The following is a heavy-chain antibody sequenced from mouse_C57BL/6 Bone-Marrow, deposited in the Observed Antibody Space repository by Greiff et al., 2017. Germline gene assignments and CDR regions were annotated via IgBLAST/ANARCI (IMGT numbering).Heavy chain of an antibody. CDR3: ARSTYDYGSSYWFAY. Sequence: QVQLQQPGAELVKPGASVKMSCKASGYTFTSYWITWVKQRPGQGLEWIGDIYPGSGSTNYNEKFKSKATLTVDTSSSTAYMQLSSLTSEDSAVYYCARSTYDYGSSYWFAYWGQGTLVTVSA. D-gene: IGHD1-1*01. V-gene: IGHV1-55*01. CDR2: IYPGSGST. J-gene: IGHJ3*01. CDR1: GYTFTSYW.